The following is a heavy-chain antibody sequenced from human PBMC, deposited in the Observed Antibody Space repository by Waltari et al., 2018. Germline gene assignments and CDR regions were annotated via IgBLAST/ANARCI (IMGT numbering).Heavy chain of an antibody. D-gene: IGHD3-16*01. Sequence: QLQLQESGPGLVKPSETLSPTCTVSGGSISSSSYYWGWIRQPPGKGLEWIGSISYTGNTYYNPSLKSRLTISVDTSKNQFSLKLSSVTAADTAVYYCARMSVFWYFDLWGRGTLVSVSS. J-gene: IGHJ2*01. CDR2: ISYTGNT. CDR3: ARMSVFWYFDL. V-gene: IGHV4-39*01. CDR1: GGSISSSSYY.